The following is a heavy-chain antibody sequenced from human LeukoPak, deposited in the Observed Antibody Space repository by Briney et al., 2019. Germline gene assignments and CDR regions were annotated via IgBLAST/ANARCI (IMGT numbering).Heavy chain of an antibody. V-gene: IGHV3-7*01. D-gene: IGHD2-2*01. CDR2: IKQDGSEK. CDR1: GFTFSSYW. J-gene: IGHJ4*02. Sequence: GGSLRLSCAASGFTFSSYWMSWVRQAPGKGLEWVANIKQDGSEKYYVDSVKGRFTISRDNAKNSLYLQMNSLRAEDTAVYYCARARGYCSSTSCYAAPSYFDYWGQGTLVTVSS. CDR3: ARARGYCSSTSCYAAPSYFDY.